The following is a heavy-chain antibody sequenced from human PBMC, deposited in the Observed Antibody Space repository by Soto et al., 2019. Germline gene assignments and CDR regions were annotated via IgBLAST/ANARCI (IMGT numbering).Heavy chain of an antibody. D-gene: IGHD1-7*01. CDR3: ARGAYNWNYIHYYGMDV. J-gene: IGHJ6*02. CDR1: GGSLSSYY. CDR2: IYNSGSP. Sequence: SETLSLTCTVSGGSLSSYYWNWIRQPPGKGLEWIGYIYNSGSPNYNPSLKSRVTISLDTSKNQLSLKLSSVTAADTAVYYCARGAYNWNYIHYYGMDVWGQGTTVTVSS. V-gene: IGHV4-59*01.